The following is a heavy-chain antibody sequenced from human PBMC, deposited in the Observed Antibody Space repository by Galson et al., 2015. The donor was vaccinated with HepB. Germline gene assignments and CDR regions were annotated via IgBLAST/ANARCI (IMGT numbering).Heavy chain of an antibody. CDR1: GYILTSNY. D-gene: IGHD4-17*01. J-gene: IGHJ4*02. V-gene: IGHV1-46*03. Sequence: SVKVSCKASGYILTSNYLHWVRQAPGQGLEWMGIISPPGGNTNYAQKFGDRVTLTRDTSTNTVYMELNSLRSGDTAVYYCARRSPVTTNAKYFFDYWGQGTLVIVSS. CDR3: ARRSPVTTNAKYFFDY. CDR2: ISPPGGNT.